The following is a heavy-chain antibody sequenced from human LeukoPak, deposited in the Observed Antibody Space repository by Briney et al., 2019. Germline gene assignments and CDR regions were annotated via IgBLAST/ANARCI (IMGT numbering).Heavy chain of an antibody. V-gene: IGHV4-59*08. J-gene: IGHJ4*02. D-gene: IGHD3-10*01. CDR2: IYYSGST. Sequence: SETLSLTCTVSGGSISSYYWSWIRQPAGKGLEWIGRIYYSGSTYYNPSLKSRVTISVDTSKNQFSLKLSSVTAADTAVYYCARLAARRGYFDYWGQGTLVTVSS. CDR1: GGSISSYY. CDR3: ARLAARRGYFDY.